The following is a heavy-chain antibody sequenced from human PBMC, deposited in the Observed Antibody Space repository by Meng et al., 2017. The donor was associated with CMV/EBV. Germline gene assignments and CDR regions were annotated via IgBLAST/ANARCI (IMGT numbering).Heavy chain of an antibody. CDR2: IYNDDST. J-gene: IGHJ4*02. CDR3: SYRYYFDY. CDR1: GFTVSGNH. Sequence: GGSLRLSCAASGFTVSGNHMSWVRLAPGKGLEWISVIYNDDSTHYVDSVKGRFTISRDDSKNTLYLQMNSLRAEDTAVYYCSYRYYFDYWGQGTMVTVSS. V-gene: IGHV3-53*01. D-gene: IGHD3-16*02.